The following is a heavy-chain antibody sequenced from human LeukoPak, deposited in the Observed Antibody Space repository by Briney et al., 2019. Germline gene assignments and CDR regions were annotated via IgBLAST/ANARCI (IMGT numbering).Heavy chain of an antibody. CDR1: GLTFSSYW. CDR3: ASPRSGY. CDR2: IKQDGSEK. Sequence: GGSLRRSCAASGLTFSSYWMSWVRQAPGKGLEWVANIKQDGSEKYYVDSVKGRFTISRDNAKNSLYLQMNSLRAEDTAVYYCASPRSGYWGQGTLVTVSS. J-gene: IGHJ4*02. V-gene: IGHV3-7*01. D-gene: IGHD2-15*01.